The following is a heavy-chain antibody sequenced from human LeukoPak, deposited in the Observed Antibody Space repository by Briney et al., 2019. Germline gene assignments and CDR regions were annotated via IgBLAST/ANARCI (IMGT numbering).Heavy chain of an antibody. CDR1: GFTFSSYA. Sequence: GGSLRLSCAASGFTFSSYAMSWVRQAPGKGLEWVSAISGSGGSTYYADSVKGRFTISRDNSKNTLYLQMNSLRAEDTAVYYCATSFWSGYRGDYWGQGTLVTVSS. D-gene: IGHD3-3*01. CDR2: ISGSGGST. V-gene: IGHV3-23*01. CDR3: ATSFWSGYRGDY. J-gene: IGHJ4*02.